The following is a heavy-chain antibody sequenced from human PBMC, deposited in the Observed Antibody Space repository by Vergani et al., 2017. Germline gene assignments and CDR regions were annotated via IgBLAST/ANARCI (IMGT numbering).Heavy chain of an antibody. D-gene: IGHD3-22*01. Sequence: EVQLVESGGGLVQPGGSLRLSCAASGFSLSRFWMTWVRQAPGKGLEWVSIIYTDGTTAYADSVKGRFTISRDDSKNTLFLDMNNLRPEDTAVYYCSLGVMXFYDPSGHEARDCWGQGTLVTVSS. CDR2: IYTDGTT. J-gene: IGHJ4*02. CDR3: SLGVMXFYDPSGHEARDC. CDR1: GFSLSRFW. V-gene: IGHV3-66*02.